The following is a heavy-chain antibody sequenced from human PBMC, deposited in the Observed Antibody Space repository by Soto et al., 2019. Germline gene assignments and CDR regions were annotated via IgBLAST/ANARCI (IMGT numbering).Heavy chain of an antibody. CDR1: GFSLSTSGVG. V-gene: IGHV2-5*02. Sequence: QITLKESGPTLVKPTQTLTLTCTFSGFSLSTSGVGVGWIRQPPGKALEWLALIYWDDDKRYSPSLKSRFTFRMDNSNIQVGLTMTNFDHVDTATYYCTHRPSYCSGGSCCRGFDSWGQGNLVTVS. J-gene: IGHJ4*02. D-gene: IGHD2-15*01. CDR3: THRPSYCSGGSCCRGFDS. CDR2: IYWDDDK.